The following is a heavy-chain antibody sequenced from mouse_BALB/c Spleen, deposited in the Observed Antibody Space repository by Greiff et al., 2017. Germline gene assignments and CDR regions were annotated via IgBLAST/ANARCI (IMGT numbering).Heavy chain of an antibody. J-gene: IGHJ4*01. V-gene: IGHV2-2*02. CDR1: GFSLTSYG. CDR2: IWSGGST. D-gene: IGHD2-1*01. CDR3: ARMGNYGAMDY. Sequence: QVQLQQSGPGLVQPSQSLSITCTVSGFSLTSYGVHWVRQSPGKGLEWLGVIWSGGSTDYNAAFISRLSISKDNSKSQVFFKMNSLQANDTAIYYCARMGNYGAMDYWGQGTSVTVSS.